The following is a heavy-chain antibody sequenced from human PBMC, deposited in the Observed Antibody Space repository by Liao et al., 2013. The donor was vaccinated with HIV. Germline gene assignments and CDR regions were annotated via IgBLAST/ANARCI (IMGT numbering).Heavy chain of an antibody. CDR1: GGSISSRSYY. Sequence: QLQLQESGPGLVKPSETLSLTCTVSGGSISSRSYYWGWIRQPPGKGLEWIGEINHSGSTDFNPSLKSRVTISVDTSKNQFSLNLSSVTAADTAVYYCARLGNWGYSFDFWGQGTLVTVSS. D-gene: IGHD7-27*01. CDR3: ARLGNWGYSFDF. V-gene: IGHV4-39*07. CDR2: INHSGST. J-gene: IGHJ4*02.